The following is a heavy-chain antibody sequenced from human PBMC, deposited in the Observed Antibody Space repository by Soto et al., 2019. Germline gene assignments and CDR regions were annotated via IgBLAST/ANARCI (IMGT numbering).Heavy chain of an antibody. CDR3: SSQKLDVPAYFLS. J-gene: IGHJ4*02. D-gene: IGHD4-4*01. Sequence: SETLSLTCTVSGGSISSGDYYWSWIRQPPGKGLEWIGYIYYSGSTYYNPSLKSRVTISVDTSKNQFSLKLSSVTAADTAVYYFSSQKLDVPAYFLSWSQGPLVTVS. V-gene: IGHV4-30-4*01. CDR2: IYYSGST. CDR1: GGSISSGDYY.